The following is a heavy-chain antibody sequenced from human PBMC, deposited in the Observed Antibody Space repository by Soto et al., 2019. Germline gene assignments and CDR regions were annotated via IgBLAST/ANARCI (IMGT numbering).Heavy chain of an antibody. CDR3: AMCIAVRPLAYYYGMDV. CDR2: IDPSDSYT. Sequence: PGESLKISFKGSGYSFTSYWISWVRQMPVKGLEWMGRIDPSDSYTNYSPSFQGHVTISADKSISTAYMQWSSLKASDTAMYYCAMCIAVRPLAYYYGMDVWGQGTTGTVSS. J-gene: IGHJ6*02. V-gene: IGHV5-10-1*01. D-gene: IGHD6-6*01. CDR1: GYSFTSYW.